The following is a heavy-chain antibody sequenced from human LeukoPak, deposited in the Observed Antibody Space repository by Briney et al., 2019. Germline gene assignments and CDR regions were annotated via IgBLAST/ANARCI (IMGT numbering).Heavy chain of an antibody. CDR3: ASRATTVVTPGDY. J-gene: IGHJ4*02. CDR1: GYTFIYYY. V-gene: IGHV1-2*02. D-gene: IGHD4-23*01. Sequence: ASVKVSCKASGYTFIYYYVHWVRQAPGEGLEWMGWINPNSGATNYAQKFEGRVTMTRDTSISTAYMELSGLRSDDTAVYFCASRATTVVTPGDYWGQGNLVTVSS. CDR2: INPNSGAT.